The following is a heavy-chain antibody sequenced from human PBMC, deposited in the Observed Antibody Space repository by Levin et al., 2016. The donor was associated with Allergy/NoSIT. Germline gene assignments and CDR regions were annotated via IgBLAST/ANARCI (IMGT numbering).Heavy chain of an antibody. V-gene: IGHV3-9*01. CDR2: ISWNSGSI. CDR3: AKDGDDSSGYWDY. Sequence: SLKISCAASGFTFDDYAMHWVRQAPGKGLEWVSGISWNSGSIGYADSVKGRFTISRDNAKNSLYLQMNSLRAEDTALYYCAKDGDDSSGYWDYWGQGTLVTVSS. D-gene: IGHD3-22*01. J-gene: IGHJ4*02. CDR1: GFTFDDYA.